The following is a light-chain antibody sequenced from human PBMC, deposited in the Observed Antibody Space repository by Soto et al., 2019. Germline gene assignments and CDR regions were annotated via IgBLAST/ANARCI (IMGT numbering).Light chain of an antibody. Sequence: QAVVTQQPSFSVSPGGTVTLTCGLSYGSVSTSYYPSWYQQTPGQAPRTLLYKTDTRSSGVPDRFSGSILGNKAALTITGAQSDDESDYYCVLYMGRGISMFGGGTKLTVL. CDR2: KTD. J-gene: IGLJ3*02. V-gene: IGLV8-61*01. CDR3: VLYMGRGISM. CDR1: YGSVSTSYY.